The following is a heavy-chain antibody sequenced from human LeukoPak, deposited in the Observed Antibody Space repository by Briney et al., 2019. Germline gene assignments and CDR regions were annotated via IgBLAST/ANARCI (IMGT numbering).Heavy chain of an antibody. V-gene: IGHV3-23*01. J-gene: IGHJ4*02. Sequence: GGSLRLSCAASGFTFSSYGMSWVRQAPGKGLEWVSAISGSGGSTYYADSVKGRFTISRDNSKNTLYLQMNSLRAEDTAVYYCAALGTYYDILTGYYNPDYWGQGTLVTVSS. CDR1: GFTFSSYG. CDR2: ISGSGGST. D-gene: IGHD3-9*01. CDR3: AALGTYYDILTGYYNPDY.